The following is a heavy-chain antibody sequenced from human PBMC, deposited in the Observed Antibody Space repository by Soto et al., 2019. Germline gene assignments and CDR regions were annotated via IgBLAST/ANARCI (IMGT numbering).Heavy chain of an antibody. D-gene: IGHD3-3*01. V-gene: IGHV3-15*01. Sequence: GGSLRLSCAASGFTFSNAWMSWVRQAPGKGLEWVGRIKSKTDGGTTDYAAPVKGRFTISRDDSKNTLYLQMNSLKTEDTAVYYCTTRNIRFLEWLYYFDYWGQGTLVTVSS. CDR1: GFTFSNAW. CDR2: IKSKTDGGTT. J-gene: IGHJ4*02. CDR3: TTRNIRFLEWLYYFDY.